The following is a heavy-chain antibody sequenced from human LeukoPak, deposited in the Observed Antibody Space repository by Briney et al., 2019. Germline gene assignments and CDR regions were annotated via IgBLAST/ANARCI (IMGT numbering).Heavy chain of an antibody. D-gene: IGHD6-13*01. V-gene: IGHV4-39*07. CDR3: AHASYSSSWYDAFDI. Sequence: PSETLSLTCTVSGGSISSSNHYWGWIRQPPGKGLEWIGSIYYSGSTYYNPSLKSRVTISVDTSKNQFSLKLSSVTAADTAVYYCAHASYSSSWYDAFDIWGQGTMVTVSS. J-gene: IGHJ3*02. CDR2: IYYSGST. CDR1: GGSISSSNHY.